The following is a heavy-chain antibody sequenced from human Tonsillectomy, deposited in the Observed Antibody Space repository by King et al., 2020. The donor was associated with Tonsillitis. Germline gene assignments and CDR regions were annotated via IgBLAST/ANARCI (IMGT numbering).Heavy chain of an antibody. Sequence: HXTLKESGPVLVKPTETLTLTCTVSGFSLSNARMGVSWIRQPPXKALXWLAXIFSNDEKSYSTXLKSRLTXSKDTSKSQVVLTMTNMDPVDTATYYCAXXRKSXSXWYNXFXXXGQXXLXTVXS. CDR1: GFSLSNARMG. CDR2: IFSNDEK. V-gene: IGHV2-26*01. J-gene: IGHJ5*02. CDR3: AXXRKSXSXWYNXFXX. D-gene: IGHD6-13*01.